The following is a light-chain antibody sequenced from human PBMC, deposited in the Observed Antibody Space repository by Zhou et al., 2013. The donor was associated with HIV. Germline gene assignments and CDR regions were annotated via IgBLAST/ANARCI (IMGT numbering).Light chain of an antibody. V-gene: IGKV3-11*01. J-gene: IGKJ1*01. CDR2: DAS. Sequence: EIVLTQSPATLSLSLGERATLSCRASQSVSSYLAWYQQKPGQAPRLLIYDASNRATGIPARFSGSGSGTDFTLTISGLEPEDFAVYYCQQRSKFGQGTKVEIK. CDR1: QSVSSY. CDR3: QQRSK.